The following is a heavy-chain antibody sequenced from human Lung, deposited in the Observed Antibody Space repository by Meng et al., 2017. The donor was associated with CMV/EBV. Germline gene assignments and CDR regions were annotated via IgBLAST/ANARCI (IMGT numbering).Heavy chain of an antibody. Sequence: KASGYTFTNYCHRWVRPAPGPGVGLMGWVRDYKRNPNYAQEVQGRVTMTTDTSTSTAYMELRRLRSDDTAVYYCASEDDKKAIEPDYWGQGTLVTVSS. D-gene: IGHD1-1*01. CDR1: GYTFTNYC. CDR3: ASEDDKKAIEPDY. V-gene: IGHV1-18*04. J-gene: IGHJ4*02. CDR2: VRDYKRNP.